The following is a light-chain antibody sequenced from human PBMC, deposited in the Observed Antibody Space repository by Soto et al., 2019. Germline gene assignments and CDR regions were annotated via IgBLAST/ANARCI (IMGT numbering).Light chain of an antibody. J-gene: IGKJ1*01. CDR1: QSVSSSY. CDR2: GAS. CDR3: QQYGNSPCT. V-gene: IGKV3-20*01. Sequence: EIVLTQSPGTLSLSPGERATLSCRASQSVSSSYLAWYQQKPGQAPRLLIYGASSRATGIPDRFSGSVSGKDFTLPSSRLEPEDFAVYYCQQYGNSPCTFGQGTKVEIK.